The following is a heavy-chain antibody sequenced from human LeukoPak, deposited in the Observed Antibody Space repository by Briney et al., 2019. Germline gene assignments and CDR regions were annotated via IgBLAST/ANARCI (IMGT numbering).Heavy chain of an antibody. V-gene: IGHV3-15*01. CDR3: TARIAVYYYYGMDV. D-gene: IGHD6-19*01. CDR1: GFTFSNAW. Sequence: GGSLRLSCAASGFTFSNAWMSWVPQAPGKGLEWVGRIKSKTDGGTTDYAAPVKGRFTISRDDSKNTLYLQMNSLQTEDTAVYYCTARIAVYYYYGMDVWGQGTTVTVSS. J-gene: IGHJ6*02. CDR2: IKSKTDGGTT.